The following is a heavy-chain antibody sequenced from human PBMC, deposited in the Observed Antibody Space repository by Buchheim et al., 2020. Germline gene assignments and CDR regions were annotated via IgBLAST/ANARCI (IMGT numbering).Heavy chain of an antibody. CDR1: GFTFSTYW. D-gene: IGHD2-2*01. J-gene: IGHJ5*02. Sequence: EVQLVESGGDLVQPGGSLTLSCGASGFTFSTYWMTWVRQAPGKGLEWVANIKQDGSEKHYVDSVKGRFTISRANAKNSLHLQMNSLRDEDTAVYYCARDCSSANCRRGGFDPWGQGTL. CDR3: ARDCSSANCRRGGFDP. CDR2: IKQDGSEK. V-gene: IGHV3-7*01.